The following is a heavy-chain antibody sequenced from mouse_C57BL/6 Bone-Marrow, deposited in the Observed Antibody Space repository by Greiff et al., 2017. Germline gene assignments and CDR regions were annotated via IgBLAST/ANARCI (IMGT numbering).Heavy chain of an antibody. D-gene: IGHD1-1*02. CDR1: GYTFTSYW. J-gene: IGHJ2*01. CDR3: ARRYGFDY. V-gene: IGHV1-50*01. Sequence: QVQLQQPGAELVKPGASVKLSCKASGYTFTSYWMQWVKQRPGQGLEWIGEIDPSDSYTNYNQKFKGKATLTVDTSSGTAYMQLSSLTSEDSAVYYCARRYGFDYWGQGTTLTVSS. CDR2: IDPSDSYT.